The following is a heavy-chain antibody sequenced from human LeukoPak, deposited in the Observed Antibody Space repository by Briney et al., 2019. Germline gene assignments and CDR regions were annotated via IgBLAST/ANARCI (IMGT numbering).Heavy chain of an antibody. Sequence: LAGGSLRLSCAASGFTFSSYAMSWVRQAPGKGLEWVSAISGSGGSTYYADSVKGRFTISRDNSKNTLYLQMNSLRAEDTAVYYCAKARPDGVYYYYGLDVWGQGTTVTVSS. CDR2: ISGSGGST. V-gene: IGHV3-23*01. CDR1: GFTFSSYA. J-gene: IGHJ6*02. CDR3: AKARPDGVYYYYGLDV. D-gene: IGHD2-8*02.